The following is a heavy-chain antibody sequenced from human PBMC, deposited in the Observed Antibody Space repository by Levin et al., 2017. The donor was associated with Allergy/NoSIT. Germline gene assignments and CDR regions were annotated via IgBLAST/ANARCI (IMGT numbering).Heavy chain of an antibody. D-gene: IGHD1-20*01. CDR1: GGSISSYY. Sequence: SETLSLTCTVSGGSISSYYWNWIRQPAGKGLEWIGRFYTSANTNYNPSLKGRVTMSIDTSKKQFSLRLTSVTAADTAVYYCARESHNSFDYWGQGTLVTVSS. CDR2: FYTSANT. CDR3: ARESHNSFDY. V-gene: IGHV4-4*07. J-gene: IGHJ4*02.